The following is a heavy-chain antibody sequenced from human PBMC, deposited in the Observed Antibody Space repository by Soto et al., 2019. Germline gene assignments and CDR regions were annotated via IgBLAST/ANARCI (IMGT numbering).Heavy chain of an antibody. D-gene: IGHD3-9*01. CDR3: ARYPAYDNLAGYVY. V-gene: IGHV1-18*01. Sequence: QVQLVQSGAEVKKPGASVKVSCKASGYTFTSYGISWVRQAPGQGLEWMGWISAYNGNTNYAQKLQGRVTMTTDTSTSTAYIGLSSLRSDDTAVYSCARYPAYDNLAGYVYWGQGTLVAVSA. CDR2: ISAYNGNT. CDR1: GYTFTSYG. J-gene: IGHJ4*02.